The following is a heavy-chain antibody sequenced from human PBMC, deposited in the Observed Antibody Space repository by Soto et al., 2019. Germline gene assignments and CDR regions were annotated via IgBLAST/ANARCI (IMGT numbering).Heavy chain of an antibody. CDR2: INHSGST. D-gene: IGHD5-18*01. J-gene: IGHJ6*02. Sequence: SETLSLTCAVYGGSFSGYYWSWIRQPPGKGLEWIGEINHSGSTNYNPSLKSRVTISVDTSKNQFSLKLSSVTAADTAVYYCARLVRQLRIQLWQYLPYGMDVWGQGTTVTVSS. CDR3: ARLVRQLRIQLWQYLPYGMDV. CDR1: GGSFSGYY. V-gene: IGHV4-34*01.